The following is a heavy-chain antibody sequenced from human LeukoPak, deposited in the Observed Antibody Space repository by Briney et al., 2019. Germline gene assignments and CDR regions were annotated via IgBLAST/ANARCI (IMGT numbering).Heavy chain of an antibody. V-gene: IGHV3-74*01. J-gene: IGHJ4*02. CDR3: ARGFLRRGSPVDF. D-gene: IGHD2/OR15-2a*01. Sequence: GGSLRLSCSASGFTFSSPWMHWVRQAPGKGLVSVSRINADGSTINYADSVEGRFTISRDNAKNTLYLQMNSLRAEDTAVYFCARGFLRRGSPVDFWGQGTPVTVTS. CDR2: INADGSTI. CDR1: GFTFSSPW.